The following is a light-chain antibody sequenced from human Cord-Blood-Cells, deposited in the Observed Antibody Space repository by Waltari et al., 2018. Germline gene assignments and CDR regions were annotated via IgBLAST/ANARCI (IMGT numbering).Light chain of an antibody. Sequence: NFMLTQPHSVSESPGKTVTISCTRSSGSIASHYVQWYQQRPGSSPTTVIYEDNQRPSGVPDRFSGSIDSSSNSASLTISGLKTDDEADYYCQSYDSSNHVVFGGGTKLTVL. CDR3: QSYDSSNHVV. V-gene: IGLV6-57*01. J-gene: IGLJ2*01. CDR1: SGSIASHY. CDR2: EDN.